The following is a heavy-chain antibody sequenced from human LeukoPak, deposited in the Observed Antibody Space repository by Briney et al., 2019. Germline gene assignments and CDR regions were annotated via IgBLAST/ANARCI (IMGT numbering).Heavy chain of an antibody. CDR2: IKSKTDGGTT. D-gene: IGHD1-26*01. Sequence: GGSLTLSCAASGFTFSNAWMSWVRQAPGKGLEWVGRIKSKTDGGTTDYAAPVKGRFTISRDDSKNTLYLQMNSLRAEDTAVYYCAKSPRHTGELSYWGQGTLVTVSS. V-gene: IGHV3-15*01. J-gene: IGHJ4*02. CDR3: AKSPRHTGELSY. CDR1: GFTFSNAW.